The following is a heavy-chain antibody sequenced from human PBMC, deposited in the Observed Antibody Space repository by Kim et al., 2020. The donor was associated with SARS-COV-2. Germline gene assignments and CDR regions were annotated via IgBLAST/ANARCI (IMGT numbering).Heavy chain of an antibody. Sequence: KSRVTISVDTSKNQFSLKLSSVTAADTAVYYCARHGSSSSSFYYYYGMDVWGQGTTVTVSS. J-gene: IGHJ6*02. D-gene: IGHD6-6*01. CDR3: ARHGSSSSSFYYYYGMDV. V-gene: IGHV4-39*01.